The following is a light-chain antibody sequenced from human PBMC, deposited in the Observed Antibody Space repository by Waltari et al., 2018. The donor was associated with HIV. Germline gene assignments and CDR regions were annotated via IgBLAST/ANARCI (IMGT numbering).Light chain of an antibody. CDR3: QQYYSTPWT. J-gene: IGKJ1*01. CDR2: GAS. V-gene: IGKV4-1*01. CDR1: QNVLYSSNNKNY. Sequence: IVMTQSPDSLAVSPGERATIHCKSSQNVLYSSNNKNYLVWYQQKPGQPPKRLIYGASTGESGVPDRFSGSGSGTDFTLTITSLQAEDVAVYYCQQYYSTPWTFGQGTKVEIK.